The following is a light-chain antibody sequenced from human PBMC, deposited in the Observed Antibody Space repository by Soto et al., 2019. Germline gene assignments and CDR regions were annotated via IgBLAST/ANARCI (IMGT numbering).Light chain of an antibody. V-gene: IGKV3-20*01. Sequence: ESVLTQSPGTLSLSPGERATLSCRASQSVTNRYFAWYQQRPGQAPRLLIYGISNRAPGIPDRFSGSGSGTDFTLTISRLEPEDFVVYYCQQYSSLPHTFGQGTKLEVK. J-gene: IGKJ2*01. CDR1: QSVTNRY. CDR2: GIS. CDR3: QQYSSLPHT.